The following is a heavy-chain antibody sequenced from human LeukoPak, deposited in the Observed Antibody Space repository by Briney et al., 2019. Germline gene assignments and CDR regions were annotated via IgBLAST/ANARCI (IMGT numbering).Heavy chain of an antibody. CDR3: ARGRPINYYDGSGYYSP. CDR2: IIPIFGTA. J-gene: IGHJ5*02. Sequence: SVKVSCKASGGTFSSYAISWVRQAPGQGLEWMGGIIPIFGTANYAQKFQGRVTITTDESTSTAYMELSSLRSEDTAAYYCARGRPINYYDGSGYYSPWGQGTLVTVSS. V-gene: IGHV1-69*05. D-gene: IGHD3-22*01. CDR1: GGTFSSYA.